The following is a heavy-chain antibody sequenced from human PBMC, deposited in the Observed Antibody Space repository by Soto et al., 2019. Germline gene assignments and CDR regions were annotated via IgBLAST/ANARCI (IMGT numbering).Heavy chain of an antibody. CDR3: VRDGTKTLRDWFDP. D-gene: IGHD1-1*01. J-gene: IGHJ5*02. Sequence: SETLSLTCTVSGASISGFSWSWIRKSAGKGLEWIGRIYATGTTDYNPSLKSRVMMSVDTSKKQFSLKLRSVTAADTAVYYCVRDGTKTLRDWFDPWGHGISVTPSS. CDR2: IYATGTT. V-gene: IGHV4-4*07. CDR1: GASISGFS.